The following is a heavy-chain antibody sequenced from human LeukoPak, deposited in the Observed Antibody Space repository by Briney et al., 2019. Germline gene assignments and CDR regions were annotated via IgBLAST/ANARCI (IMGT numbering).Heavy chain of an antibody. CDR1: GFTFSSYA. CDR2: ISGSGGST. V-gene: IGHV3-23*01. D-gene: IGHD3-22*01. CDR3: ARAGDSSGYYFPFDY. Sequence: GGSLRLSCAASGFTFSSYAMSWVRQAPGKGLEWVSAISGSGGSTYYADSVKGRFTISRDNSKNTLYLLMNSLRDEDTAVYYCARAGDSSGYYFPFDYWGQGTLVTVSS. J-gene: IGHJ4*02.